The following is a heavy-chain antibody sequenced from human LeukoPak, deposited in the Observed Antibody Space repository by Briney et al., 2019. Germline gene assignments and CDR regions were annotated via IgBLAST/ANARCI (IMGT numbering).Heavy chain of an antibody. CDR1: GGTFSSYT. CDR2: IIPIIGIA. CDR3: ASFIVVVPAAII. D-gene: IGHD2-2*02. J-gene: IGHJ4*02. Sequence: SVKVSCKASGGTFSSYTISLVRQAPGQGLEWMGRIIPIIGIAKYAQKFQGRVTITADKSTSTAYMELRSLRSEDTAVYYCASFIVVVPAAIIWGQGTLVTVSS. V-gene: IGHV1-69*02.